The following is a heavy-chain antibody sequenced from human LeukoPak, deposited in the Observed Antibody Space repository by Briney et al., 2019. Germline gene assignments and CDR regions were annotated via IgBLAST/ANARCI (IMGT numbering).Heavy chain of an antibody. J-gene: IGHJ5*01. CDR3: AEADVNTVRVYDS. CDR2: IRASGDNT. CDR1: GFTFSRYA. D-gene: IGHD5-18*01. V-gene: IGHV3-23*01. Sequence: GGSLRLSCAASGFTFSRYAMSWVRQAPGKGLEWVSGIRASGDNTYYADSVKGGFTISRDSSRKTLYLQMNSLRAEDTALYYCAEADVNTVRVYDSRGQGTLVTVS.